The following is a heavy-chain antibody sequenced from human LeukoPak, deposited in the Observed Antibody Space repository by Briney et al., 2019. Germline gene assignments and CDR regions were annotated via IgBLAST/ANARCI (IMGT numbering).Heavy chain of an antibody. Sequence: PGGSLRLSCAASGFTFSSYGMHWVRQAPGKGLEWVAVIWYDGSNKYYADSEKGRFTISRDNSKNTLYLQMNSLRAEDTAVYYCARAYSSSSVDYYFDYWGQGTLVTVSS. J-gene: IGHJ4*02. CDR2: IWYDGSNK. V-gene: IGHV3-33*01. CDR1: GFTFSSYG. CDR3: ARAYSSSSVDYYFDY. D-gene: IGHD6-13*01.